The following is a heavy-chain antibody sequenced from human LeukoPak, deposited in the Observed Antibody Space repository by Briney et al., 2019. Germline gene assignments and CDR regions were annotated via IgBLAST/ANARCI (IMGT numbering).Heavy chain of an antibody. CDR1: GYTFTGYY. CDR2: INPNSGGT. CDR3: ARDSRDGYNYVDY. Sequence: ASVKVSCKASGYTFTGYYMHWVRQAPGQGLEWMGWINPNSGGTNYAQKFQGRLTMTRDTSISTAYMELSRLRSDDTAVYYCARDSRDGYNYVDYWGQGTLVTVSS. J-gene: IGHJ4*02. V-gene: IGHV1-2*02. D-gene: IGHD5-24*01.